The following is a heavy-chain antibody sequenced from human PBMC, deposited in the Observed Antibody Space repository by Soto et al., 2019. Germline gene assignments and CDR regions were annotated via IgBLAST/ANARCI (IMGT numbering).Heavy chain of an antibody. Sequence: QLVESGGGLVQRGGSLRLSCAASGFTLNNYWMHWVRQAPGMGLVWVSRTNGDATSTSYADSMKGRFTISRDNARNTLNSHMNSLRAEDTALYCCARGDIATETFFYCYGMDLWGQGTTVTVCS. V-gene: IGHV3-74*01. CDR2: TNGDATST. CDR3: ARGDIATETFFYCYGMDL. J-gene: IGHJ6*02. CDR1: GFTLNNYW. D-gene: IGHD6-13*01.